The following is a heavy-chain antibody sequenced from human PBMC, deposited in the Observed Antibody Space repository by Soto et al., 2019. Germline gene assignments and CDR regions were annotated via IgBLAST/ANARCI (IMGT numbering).Heavy chain of an antibody. CDR1: GFTFSNAW. V-gene: IGHV3-15*01. CDR2: IKSKTDGGTT. J-gene: IGHJ6*03. Sequence: PGRSLRLSCAASGFTFSNAWMSWVSQAPGKGLEWVGRIKSKTDGGTTDYAAPVKGRFTISRDDSKNTLYLQMNSLKTEDTAVYYCTTGLLRFFFRLRDSYYYMDVWGKGTTVTVSS. D-gene: IGHD3-3*01. CDR3: TTGLLRFFFRLRDSYYYMDV.